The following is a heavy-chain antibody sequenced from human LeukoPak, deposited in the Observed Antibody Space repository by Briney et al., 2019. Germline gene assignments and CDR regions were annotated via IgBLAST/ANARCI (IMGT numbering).Heavy chain of an antibody. CDR3: ARGKPEYYDFWIGYYPNYYYYYYMDV. CDR1: GFTFSSYS. J-gene: IGHJ6*03. CDR2: ISSSSSYI. D-gene: IGHD3-3*01. Sequence: PGRSLRLSCAASGFTFSSYSMNGVGQAPGKGLEWVSSISSSSSYIYYADSVKGRFTISRDNAKNSLYLQMNSLRAEDTAVYYCARGKPEYYDFWIGYYPNYYYYYYMDVWGKGTTVTVSS. V-gene: IGHV3-21*01.